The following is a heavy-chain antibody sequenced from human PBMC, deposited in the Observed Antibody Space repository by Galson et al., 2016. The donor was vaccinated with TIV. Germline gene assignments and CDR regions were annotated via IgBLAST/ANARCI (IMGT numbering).Heavy chain of an antibody. CDR2: INHSGHT. V-gene: IGHV4-34*01. Sequence: ETLSLTCAVYGGSLSDYYWSWIRQPPGKGLEWIGEINHSGHTHHNPSLKSRVTISLHTSKNQFSLTLTSVTAADTALFYCARVRRGNVGVVDATDAFDIWDQGTMVTVSS. CDR1: GGSLSDYY. J-gene: IGHJ3*02. D-gene: IGHD2-15*01. CDR3: ARVRRGNVGVVDATDAFDI.